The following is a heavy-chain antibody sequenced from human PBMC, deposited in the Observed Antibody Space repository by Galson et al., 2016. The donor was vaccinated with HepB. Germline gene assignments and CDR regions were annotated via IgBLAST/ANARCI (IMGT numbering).Heavy chain of an antibody. Sequence: SETLSLTCTVSGDSISSYYWSWIRQPAGKGLEWIGRIYSSGTTSYNASLMSRVTMSVDTSKNEFSLRLTSLSAADTAVYYCAREPYFYGSGRTGWFDPWGQGTLVTVSS. CDR3: AREPYFYGSGRTGWFDP. D-gene: IGHD3-10*01. J-gene: IGHJ5*02. V-gene: IGHV4-4*07. CDR1: GDSISSYY. CDR2: IYSSGTT.